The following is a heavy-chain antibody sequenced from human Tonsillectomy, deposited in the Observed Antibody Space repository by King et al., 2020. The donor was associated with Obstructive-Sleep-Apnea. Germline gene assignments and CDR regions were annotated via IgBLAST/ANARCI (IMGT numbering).Heavy chain of an antibody. V-gene: IGHV4-39*01. Sequence: QLQESGPGLVKPSETLSLTCTVSGGSISSTSYYWGWIRQPPGKGLEWIGGIYYSGSTYYNPSLKGRVTISVDTSNNHFSLKLSSVTAADTAVYYCARQKRVVVDFDYWGQGTLVTVSS. J-gene: IGHJ4*02. CDR1: GGSISSTSYY. D-gene: IGHD3-22*01. CDR2: IYYSGST. CDR3: ARQKRVVVDFDY.